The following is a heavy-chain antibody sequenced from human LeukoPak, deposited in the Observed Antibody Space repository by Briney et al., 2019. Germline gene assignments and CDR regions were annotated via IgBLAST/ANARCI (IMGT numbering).Heavy chain of an antibody. CDR2: IYPGDSDT. CDR3: ARRTLPDCSGGSCYFFWFDP. J-gene: IGHJ5*02. Sequence: GESLKISCKGSGYSFTSYWIGWVRRMPGKGLEWMGIIYPGDSDTRYSPSFQGQVTISADKSISTAYLQWSSLKASDTAMYYCARRTLPDCSGGSCYFFWFDPWGQGTLVTVSS. D-gene: IGHD2-15*01. CDR1: GYSFTSYW. V-gene: IGHV5-51*01.